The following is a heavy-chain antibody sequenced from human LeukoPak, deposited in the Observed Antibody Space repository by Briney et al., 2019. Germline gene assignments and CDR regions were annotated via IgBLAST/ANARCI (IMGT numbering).Heavy chain of an antibody. Sequence: GGSLRLSCAASGFTFSSYAMSWVRQAPGKGLEWVSAISGSGGSTYYADSVKGRFTISRDNSKNTLYLQMNSLGAEDTAVYYCAKDLLAVAGTFVDYWGQGTLVTVSS. V-gene: IGHV3-23*01. D-gene: IGHD6-19*01. J-gene: IGHJ4*02. CDR1: GFTFSSYA. CDR3: AKDLLAVAGTFVDY. CDR2: ISGSGGST.